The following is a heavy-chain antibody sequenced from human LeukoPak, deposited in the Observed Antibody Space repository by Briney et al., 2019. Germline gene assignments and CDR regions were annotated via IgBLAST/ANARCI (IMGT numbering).Heavy chain of an antibody. D-gene: IGHD3-10*01. CDR3: ARRASVAVTMVRGVIGYFDY. CDR1: GGSFSGYY. J-gene: IGHJ4*02. CDR2: INHSGST. Sequence: SETLSLTCAVYGGSFSGYYWSWIRQPPGKGLEWIGEINHSGSTNYNPSLKSRVTISVDTSKNQFSLKLSSVTAADTAVYYCARRASVAVTMVRGVIGYFDYWGQGTLVTVSS. V-gene: IGHV4-34*01.